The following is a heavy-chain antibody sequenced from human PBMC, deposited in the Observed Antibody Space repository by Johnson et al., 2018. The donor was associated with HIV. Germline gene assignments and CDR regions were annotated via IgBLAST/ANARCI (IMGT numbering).Heavy chain of an antibody. Sequence: VESGGGLVQPGGSLRLSCAASEFTFSGSAMSWVRQAPGKGLEWVSTISGSGGRTYYADSVKGRFTISRDNSKNTLFLQMGSLRAEDMAVYYCARRAQDAFDIWGQGTMVTVSS. J-gene: IGHJ3*02. CDR3: ARRAQDAFDI. CDR1: EFTFSGSA. CDR2: ISGSGGRT. V-gene: IGHV3-23*04.